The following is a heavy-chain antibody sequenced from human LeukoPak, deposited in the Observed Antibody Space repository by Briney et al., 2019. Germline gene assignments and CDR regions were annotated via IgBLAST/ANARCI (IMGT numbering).Heavy chain of an antibody. CDR2: ISWNSGSI. Sequence: HPGRSLRLSCAASGFTFDGYAMHWVRQAPGKGLEWVSGISWNSGSIGYADSVKGRFTISRDNAKNSLYLQMNSLRAEDTALYYCAKGRDKYQLLSKNWFDPWGQGTLVTVSS. D-gene: IGHD2-2*01. CDR1: GFTFDGYA. CDR3: AKGRDKYQLLSKNWFDP. J-gene: IGHJ5*02. V-gene: IGHV3-9*01.